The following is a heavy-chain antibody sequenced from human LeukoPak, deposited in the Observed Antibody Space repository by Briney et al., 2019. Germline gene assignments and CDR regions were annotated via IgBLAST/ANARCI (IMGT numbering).Heavy chain of an antibody. V-gene: IGHV4-59*08. CDR1: GGSVSSYY. CDR2: IYYSGST. Sequence: PSETLSLTCTVSGGSVSSYYWSWIRQPPGQGLEWIGYIYYSGSTNYNPSLNSRVTISVDTSKNQFSLKLISVPAADTTVYYCASHAKYYYGSGSYQKDYWGQGTLVTVSS. CDR3: ASHAKYYYGSGSYQKDY. D-gene: IGHD3-10*01. J-gene: IGHJ4*02.